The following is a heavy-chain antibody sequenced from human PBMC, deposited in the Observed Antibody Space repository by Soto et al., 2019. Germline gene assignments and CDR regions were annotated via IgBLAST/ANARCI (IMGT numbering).Heavy chain of an antibody. Sequence: GGSLRLSCAASGFTFSSYAMSWVRQAPGKGLEWVSAISGSGGSTYYADSVKGRFTISRDNSKNTLYLQMNSLRAEDTAVYYCAKESTMGDYDSSGYYYVENWFDPWGQGTLVTVSS. CDR3: AKESTMGDYDSSGYYYVENWFDP. CDR2: ISGSGGST. V-gene: IGHV3-23*01. D-gene: IGHD3-22*01. CDR1: GFTFSSYA. J-gene: IGHJ5*02.